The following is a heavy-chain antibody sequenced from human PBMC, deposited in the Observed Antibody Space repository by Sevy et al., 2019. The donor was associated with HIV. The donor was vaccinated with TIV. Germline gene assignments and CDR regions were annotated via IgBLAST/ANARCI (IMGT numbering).Heavy chain of an antibody. Sequence: GGSLRLSCTASGLTVSSSYMTWARQAPGKGLEWVSVIYTGGGKYYTASVKGRFSISRDIFKNTLFLQMNSLRAEDTAVYFCAGQGRGVAAMGGVGADAFDIWGQGTMVTVSS. D-gene: IGHD2-2*01. CDR1: GLTVSSSY. J-gene: IGHJ3*02. CDR3: AGQGRGVAAMGGVGADAFDI. V-gene: IGHV3-66*04. CDR2: IYTGGGK.